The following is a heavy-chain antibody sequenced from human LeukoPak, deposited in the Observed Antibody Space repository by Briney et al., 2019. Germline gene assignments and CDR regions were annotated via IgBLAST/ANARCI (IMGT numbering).Heavy chain of an antibody. CDR1: GDTFTGYY. Sequence: ASVKVSCKASGDTFTGYYMYWVRQAPGQGLEWMGWINPNSGATKYAQKFQSRVTMTRDTSISTAYMELSGLRSDDTAVYYCARARTVIVVVTLGYWGQGTLVTVSS. CDR3: ARARTVIVVVTLGY. J-gene: IGHJ4*02. D-gene: IGHD3-22*01. CDR2: INPNSGAT. V-gene: IGHV1-2*02.